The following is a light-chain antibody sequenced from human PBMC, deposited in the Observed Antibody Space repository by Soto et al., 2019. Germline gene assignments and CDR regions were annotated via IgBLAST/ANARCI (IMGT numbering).Light chain of an antibody. CDR3: QKYNSVPWT. Sequence: DIQMTQSPSSLSASVGDRVTITCRASQGIYNYLAWYQQRPGKVPMLLIYSASTLQAGVPSRFSGSGSGTYFTLTITSLQPEDVETYYCQKYNSVPWTFGQGTKVEIK. J-gene: IGKJ1*01. V-gene: IGKV1-27*01. CDR1: QGIYNY. CDR2: SAS.